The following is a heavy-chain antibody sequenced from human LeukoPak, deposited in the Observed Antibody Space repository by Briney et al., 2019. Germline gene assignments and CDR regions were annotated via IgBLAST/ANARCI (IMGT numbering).Heavy chain of an antibody. CDR2: IYHSGST. CDR1: GGSISSSNW. D-gene: IGHD2-2*01. J-gene: IGHJ3*01. V-gene: IGHV4-4*02. CDR3: ARDPHCSSTSCQIDRYDAFDV. Sequence: PSGTLSLTCAVSGGSISSSNWWSWVRQPPGKGLEWIGEIYHSGSTNYNPSLKSRVTISVDKSKNQFSLKLSSATAADTAVYYCARDPHCSSTSCQIDRYDAFDVWGQGTMVTVSS.